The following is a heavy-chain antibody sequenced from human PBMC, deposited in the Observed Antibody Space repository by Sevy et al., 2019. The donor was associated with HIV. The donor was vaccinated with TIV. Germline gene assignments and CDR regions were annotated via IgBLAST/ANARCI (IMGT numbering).Heavy chain of an antibody. Sequence: ASVKVSCKVSGKTLSQLSMHWVRQATGKGLEWLGTFDPEDGETRYAQKLQGRVTMTEDTSTDTAYMELRSLRSEDTALYYCATTKDYYESSGSPFDYWGQGTLVTVSS. D-gene: IGHD3-22*01. CDR2: FDPEDGET. V-gene: IGHV1-24*01. CDR1: GKTLSQLS. CDR3: ATTKDYYESSGSPFDY. J-gene: IGHJ4*02.